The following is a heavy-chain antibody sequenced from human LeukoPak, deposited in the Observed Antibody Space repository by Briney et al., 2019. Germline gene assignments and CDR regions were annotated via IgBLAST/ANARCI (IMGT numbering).Heavy chain of an antibody. J-gene: IGHJ4*02. V-gene: IGHV4-61*01. D-gene: IGHD3-22*01. CDR1: GVSPSRGSTY. Sequence: PSETLSLTCTVSGVSPSRGSTYGTWIRQPPGKGLEWSGYIYYIGSTNYNPSLRSRLTMSVDTPKNQFSLRLSSVLAADTAVYYSARYYDSTGAFDYWGQGTLVTVSS. CDR3: ARYYDSTGAFDY. CDR2: IYYIGST.